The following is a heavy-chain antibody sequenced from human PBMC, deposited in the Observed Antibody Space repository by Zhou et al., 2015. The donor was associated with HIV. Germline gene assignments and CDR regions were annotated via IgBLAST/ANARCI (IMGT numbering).Heavy chain of an antibody. J-gene: IGHJ4*02. CDR3: VTGDPFCSGTSCYTGGFGF. Sequence: EVQVVESGGRVIQPGGSLRLSCVASGFTFKTYAMAWVRQTPGKGLQWVSGISNSGAPAYYAASVKGRFAISRDNSNNTLYLQMNNLRVDDTAVYWCVTGDPFCSGTSCYTGGFGFWGQGTLVTVSS. CDR2: ISNSGAPA. CDR1: GFTFKTYA. D-gene: IGHD2-2*01. V-gene: IGHV3-23*04.